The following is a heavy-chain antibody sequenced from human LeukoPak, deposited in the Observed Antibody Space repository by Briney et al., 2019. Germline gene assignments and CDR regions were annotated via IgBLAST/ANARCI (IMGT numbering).Heavy chain of an antibody. CDR2: IYYSGST. CDR1: GGSISSYY. Sequence: KTSETLSLTCTVSGGSISSYYWSWIRQPPGKGLEWIGYIYYSGSTNYNPSLKSRVTISVDTSKNQFSLKLSSVTAADTAVYYCARDSSSFIFDYWGQGTLVTVSS. D-gene: IGHD6-13*01. J-gene: IGHJ4*02. V-gene: IGHV4-59*12. CDR3: ARDSSSFIFDY.